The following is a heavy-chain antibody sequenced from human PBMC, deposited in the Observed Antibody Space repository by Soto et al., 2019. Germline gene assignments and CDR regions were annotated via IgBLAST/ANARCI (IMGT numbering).Heavy chain of an antibody. CDR2: IYYSGST. CDR3: ASQQLVHYYYGMDV. J-gene: IGHJ6*02. CDR1: GGSVSSSSYY. V-gene: IGHV4-39*01. Sequence: SETLSLTCTVSGGSVSSSSYYWGWIRQPPGKGLEWIGSIYYSGSTYYNPSLKSRVTISVDTSKNQFSLKLSSVTAADTAVYYCASQQLVHYYYGMDVWGQGTTVTVSS. D-gene: IGHD6-13*01.